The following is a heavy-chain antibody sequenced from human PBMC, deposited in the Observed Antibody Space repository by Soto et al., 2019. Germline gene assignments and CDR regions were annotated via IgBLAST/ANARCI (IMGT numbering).Heavy chain of an antibody. J-gene: IGHJ4*02. CDR2: IFRGGHT. CDR3: ARPHSDGNTFYSFFNY. CDR1: AESFSGYY. D-gene: IGHD3-22*01. Sequence: KASETLSLTCTVYAESFSGYYWSWIRQPPGRGLEWIGEIFRGGHTNYNPSLKSRVTISVDTSKNHFSLELTSVTAADTAVYYCARPHSDGNTFYSFFNYWDQGTLVTVSS. V-gene: IGHV4-34*12.